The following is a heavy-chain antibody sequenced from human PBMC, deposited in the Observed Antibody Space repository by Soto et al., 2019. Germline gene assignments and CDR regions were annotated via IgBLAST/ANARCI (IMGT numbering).Heavy chain of an antibody. D-gene: IGHD3-9*01. CDR1: GASISGGGYS. J-gene: IGHJ4*02. CDR2: IYYTGNT. V-gene: IGHV4-30-4*01. CDR3: ARATYDISTYYLDY. Sequence: QVQLQESGPGLVKPSQSLSLTCTVSGASISGGGYSWTWIRQPPGKGLEWIGSIYYTGNTYSNPSLESRLSISVDPSNNQFALRLTSVTAADTTRYYCARATYDISTYYLDYWGQGTLVTVSS.